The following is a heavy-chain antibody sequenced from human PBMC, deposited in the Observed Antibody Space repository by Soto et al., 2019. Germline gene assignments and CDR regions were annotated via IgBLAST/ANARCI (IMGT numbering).Heavy chain of an antibody. CDR1: GGTFSNYA. V-gene: IGHV1-69*12. Sequence: QVQLVQSGAEVKKPGSSVKVSCKASGGTFSNYAISCVRQAPGQGLEWMGGIIPIFGTTNYAQRFQGRVTITADESTSTAYMELSSLRSEDTAVYYCARVSSSWYNDYFDYWGKGTLVTVSS. CDR2: IIPIFGTT. J-gene: IGHJ4*02. D-gene: IGHD6-13*01. CDR3: ARVSSSWYNDYFDY.